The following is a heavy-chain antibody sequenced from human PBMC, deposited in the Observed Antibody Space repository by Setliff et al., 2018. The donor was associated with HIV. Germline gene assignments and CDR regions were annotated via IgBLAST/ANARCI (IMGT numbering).Heavy chain of an antibody. CDR3: ARGGLAYYDSSGNDAFDI. CDR2: IMPNFGTG. V-gene: IGHV1-69*05. J-gene: IGHJ3*02. CDR1: GGTFGTYT. Sequence: GASVKVSCKASGGTFGTYTISWVRQAPGQGLEWMGGIMPNFGTGNYAQKFQGRVTITTDESTSTAYMELTSLRSEDTAVFYCARGGLAYYDSSGNDAFDIWGQGTRVTVS. D-gene: IGHD3-22*01.